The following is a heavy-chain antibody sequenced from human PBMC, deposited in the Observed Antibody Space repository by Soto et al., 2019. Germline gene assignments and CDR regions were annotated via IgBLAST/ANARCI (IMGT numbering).Heavy chain of an antibody. CDR1: GFTFSSYA. D-gene: IGHD2-8*01. CDR3: AKPAGVSYYYYMDV. CDR2: ISGSGGST. Sequence: PGGALRLSYAASGFTFSSYAMSWVRQAPGKGLEWVSAISGSGGSTYYADSVKGRFTISRDNSKNTLYLQMNSLRAEDTAVYYCAKPAGVSYYYYMDVWGKGTTVTVSS. J-gene: IGHJ6*03. V-gene: IGHV3-23*01.